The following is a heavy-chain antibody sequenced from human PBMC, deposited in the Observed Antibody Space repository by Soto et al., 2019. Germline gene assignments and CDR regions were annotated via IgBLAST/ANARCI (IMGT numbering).Heavy chain of an antibody. J-gene: IGHJ4*02. CDR3: ARTRATPASRNLDY. CDR2: INPTGGT. D-gene: IGHD1-1*01. Sequence: QVQLQQWGAGLLKPSETLSLTCAVYGGSFSGYYWSWVRQSPGKGLEWIGEINPTGGTNYNPSLKSRVTISVDTSKDKFSLQLSSVTAADTAVYYCARTRATPASRNLDYWGQGTLVTVSS. CDR1: GGSFSGYY. V-gene: IGHV4-34*01.